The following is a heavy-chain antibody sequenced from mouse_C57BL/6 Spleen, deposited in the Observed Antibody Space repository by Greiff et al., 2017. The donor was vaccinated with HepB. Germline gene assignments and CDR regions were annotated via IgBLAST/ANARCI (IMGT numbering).Heavy chain of an antibody. D-gene: IGHD1-1*01. V-gene: IGHV14-3*01. CDR2: IDPADSKT. CDR3: ASGRGSSSEYAMDY. Sequence: VQLQQSVAELVRPGASVKLSCTASGFNIKNSYMHWVKQRPEQGLEWIGRIDPADSKTTYAPNVQGKTTITADTSSNTAYLQLSSLTSEDTAIYYCASGRGSSSEYAMDYWGQGTSVTVSS. CDR1: GFNIKNSY. J-gene: IGHJ4*01.